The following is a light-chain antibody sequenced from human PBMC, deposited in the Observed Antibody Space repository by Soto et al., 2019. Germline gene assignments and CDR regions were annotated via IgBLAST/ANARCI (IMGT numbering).Light chain of an antibody. CDR1: QDISNY. Sequence: DIPMTQSPSSLSASVGDRVTITCQASQDISNYLNWYQQKPGKAPKLLIYDASNLETGVPSRFSGSGSGTDFTFTISSLQPEDIATYYCQQYDNLPRSINFGPGTKVDIK. J-gene: IGKJ3*01. CDR3: QQYDNLPRSIN. CDR2: DAS. V-gene: IGKV1-33*01.